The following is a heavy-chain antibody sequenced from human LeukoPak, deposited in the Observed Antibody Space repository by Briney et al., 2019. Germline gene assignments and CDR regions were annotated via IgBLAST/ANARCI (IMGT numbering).Heavy chain of an antibody. Sequence: GGSLRLSCAASGFTFSSYEMNWVRQAPGKGLEWVSSISSSSSYIYYADSVKGRFTISRDNDKNSLYLQMNSLRAEDTAVYYCAKCRDGYNLDAFDIWGQGTMVTVSS. CDR2: ISSSSSYI. D-gene: IGHD5-24*01. CDR1: GFTFSSYE. CDR3: AKCRDGYNLDAFDI. V-gene: IGHV3-21*01. J-gene: IGHJ3*02.